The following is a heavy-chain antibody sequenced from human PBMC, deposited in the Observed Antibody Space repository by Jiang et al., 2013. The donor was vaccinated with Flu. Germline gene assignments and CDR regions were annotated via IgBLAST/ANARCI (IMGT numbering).Heavy chain of an antibody. CDR1: GFTFTTYW. Sequence: GAEVKKPGESLRISCQGSGFTFTTYWISWVRQMPGKGLEWMGRIDPSDSSTNYSPSFQGHVTISTDKSINTAYLHWXSLKASDTAIYYCAILYDSSGRVDFWGQGTLVTVSS. J-gene: IGHJ4*02. V-gene: IGHV5-10-1*01. D-gene: IGHD3-22*01. CDR2: IDPSDSST. CDR3: AILYDSSGRVDF.